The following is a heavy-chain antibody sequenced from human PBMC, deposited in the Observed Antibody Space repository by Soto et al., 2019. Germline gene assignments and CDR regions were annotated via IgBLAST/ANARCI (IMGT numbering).Heavy chain of an antibody. CDR3: ARWMMRHVVTPAGAS. CDR2: ISASGNSP. D-gene: IGHD3-16*02. V-gene: IGHV3-23*01. J-gene: IGHJ5*02. CDR1: GFTFSNFA. Sequence: EVQLLESGGGLVQPGGSLRLSCAASGFTFSNFAMTWVRQAPGKGLEWVAAISASGNSPYYAESARGRFTISRENSKKSVSLHLDGLRAEDTAKYFCARWMMRHVVTPAGASWGQGTLVTVS.